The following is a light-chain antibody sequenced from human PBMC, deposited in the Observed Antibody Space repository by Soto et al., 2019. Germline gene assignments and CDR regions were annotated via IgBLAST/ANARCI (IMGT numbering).Light chain of an antibody. CDR1: QSFSTSY. V-gene: IGKV3-20*01. CDR2: NTF. J-gene: IGKJ3*01. CDR3: QQYGGSPFT. Sequence: EIVLTQSPGTLSLSPGDRATLSCRASQSFSTSYLAWYQHKPGQAPRRLIYNTFTRATGIPDRFSGSGSGTDFTRTISRLEPEDFAVYYCQQYGGSPFTFGPGTKVDIK.